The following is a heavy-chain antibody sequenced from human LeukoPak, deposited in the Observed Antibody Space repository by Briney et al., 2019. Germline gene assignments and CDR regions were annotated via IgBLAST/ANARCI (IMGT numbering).Heavy chain of an antibody. Sequence: SGPTLVKPTPTLTLTCTFSGFSLSTSGVGVGWIRQPPGKALEWLAVIYWDDDKRYRPSLKSRLTITKDTSKNQVVLTMTNMDPVDTATYYCAHRGYCSGGSCYSGRYFDYWGQGTLVTVSS. J-gene: IGHJ4*02. V-gene: IGHV2-5*02. CDR1: GFSLSTSGVG. CDR2: IYWDDDK. CDR3: AHRGYCSGGSCYSGRYFDY. D-gene: IGHD2-15*01.